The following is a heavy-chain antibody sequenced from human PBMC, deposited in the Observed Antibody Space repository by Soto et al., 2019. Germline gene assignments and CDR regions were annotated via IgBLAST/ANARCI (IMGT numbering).Heavy chain of an antibody. Sequence: SGPTLVNPTQTLTLTCTFSGFSLSTSGVGVGWIRQPPGKALEWLALIYWDDDKRYSPSLKSRLTITKDTSKNQVVLTMTNMDPVDTATYYCAHSLAGTSSWYYYYYMDVWGKGTTVTVSS. D-gene: IGHD1-7*01. CDR2: IYWDDDK. CDR1: GFSLSTSGVG. CDR3: AHSLAGTSSWYYYYYMDV. V-gene: IGHV2-5*02. J-gene: IGHJ6*03.